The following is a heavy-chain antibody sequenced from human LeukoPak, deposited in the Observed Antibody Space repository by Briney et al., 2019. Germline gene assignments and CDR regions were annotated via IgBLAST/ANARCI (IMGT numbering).Heavy chain of an antibody. J-gene: IGHJ4*02. CDR3: ARAVSRISRI. V-gene: IGHV4-59*12. Sequence: SETLSLTCTVSGVSISNNYWSWFRQPPGKGLEWIGYIYYSGSTNYNPSLKSRVTISVDTSKNQFSLKLSSVTAADTAVYYCARAVSRISRIWGQGTLVTVSS. D-gene: IGHD2-15*01. CDR2: IYYSGST. CDR1: GVSISNNY.